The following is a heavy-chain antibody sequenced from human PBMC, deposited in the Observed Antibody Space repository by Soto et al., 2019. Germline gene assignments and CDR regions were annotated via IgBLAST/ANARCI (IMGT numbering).Heavy chain of an antibody. CDR2: IYHSGST. D-gene: IGHD4-17*01. V-gene: IGHV4-30-2*01. J-gene: IGHJ4*02. CDR1: GGSISSGGYS. Sequence: PSETLSLTCAVSGGSISSGGYSWSWIRQPPGKGLEWIEYIYHSGSTYYNPSLKSRVTISVDRSKNQFSLKLSSVTAADTAVYYCARGMTTVTTLDYWGQGTLVTVSS. CDR3: ARGMTTVTTLDY.